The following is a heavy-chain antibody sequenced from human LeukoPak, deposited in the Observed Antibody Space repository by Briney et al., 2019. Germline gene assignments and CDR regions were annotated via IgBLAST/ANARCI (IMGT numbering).Heavy chain of an antibody. CDR2: ISVSGTTI. CDR3: ANNPTMIVVVTDY. Sequence: GGSLRLSCAASGFTFSDYEMNWVRQAPGKGLEWLSHISVSGTTIHYADSVKGRFTISRDNSKNTLYLQMNSLRAEDTAVYYCANNPTMIVVVTDYWGQGTLVTVSS. CDR1: GFTFSDYE. D-gene: IGHD3-22*01. J-gene: IGHJ4*02. V-gene: IGHV3-48*03.